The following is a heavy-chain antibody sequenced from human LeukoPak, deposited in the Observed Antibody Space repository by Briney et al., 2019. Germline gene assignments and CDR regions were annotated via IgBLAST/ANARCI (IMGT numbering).Heavy chain of an antibody. CDR2: IYHSGST. CDR1: GGSISSGGYY. D-gene: IGHD2-2*01. CDR3: ARGGVVPNIGKAFDI. V-gene: IGHV4-30-2*01. Sequence: PSETLSLTCTVSGGSISSGGYYWSWIRQPPGKGLEWIGYIYHSGSTYYNPSLKSRVTISVDRSKNQFSLKLSSVTAADTAVYYCARGGVVPNIGKAFDIWGQGTMVTVSS. J-gene: IGHJ3*02.